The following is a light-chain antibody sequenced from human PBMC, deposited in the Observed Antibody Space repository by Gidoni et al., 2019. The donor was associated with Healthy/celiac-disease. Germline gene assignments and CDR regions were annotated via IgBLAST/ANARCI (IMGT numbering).Light chain of an antibody. CDR3: QKYGSSPWT. V-gene: IGKV3-20*01. CDR2: GAS. CDR1: QSVSSSY. Sequence: ELVLTQSPGTLSLSPGERATLSCRASQSVSSSYLAWYQQKPGQAPRLLIYGASSRATGIPDRFSGSGSGTDFTLTIGRLEPEDFAVYYCQKYGSSPWTFGQGTKVEIK. J-gene: IGKJ1*01.